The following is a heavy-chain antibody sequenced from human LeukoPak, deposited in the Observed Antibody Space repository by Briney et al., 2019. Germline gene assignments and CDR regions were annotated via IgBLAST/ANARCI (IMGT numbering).Heavy chain of an antibody. J-gene: IGHJ4*02. CDR1: GGSFSGYY. CDR2: INHSGGT. D-gene: IGHD5-24*01. CDR3: ARLEYYFDY. Sequence: SETLSLTCAVYGGSFSGYYWSWIRQPPGKGLEWIGEINHSGGTNYNPSLKSRVTISVDTSKNQFSLKLSSVTAADTAVYYCARLEYYFDYWGQGTLVTVSS. V-gene: IGHV4-34*01.